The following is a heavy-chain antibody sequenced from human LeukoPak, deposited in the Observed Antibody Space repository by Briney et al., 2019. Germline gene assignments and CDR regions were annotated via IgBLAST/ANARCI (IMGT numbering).Heavy chain of an antibody. V-gene: IGHV3-30*03. D-gene: IGHD6-13*01. CDR2: ISYDGSNE. J-gene: IGHJ4*02. Sequence: GGSLRPSCVASGFTFSSYGMHWVRQAPGKGLEWVAFISYDGSNENIADSVKGRFIISRDNSKNTLYLQMNSLRAEDTAVYYCAREMIAAAGEITFDYWGQGTLVTVSS. CDR1: GFTFSSYG. CDR3: AREMIAAAGEITFDY.